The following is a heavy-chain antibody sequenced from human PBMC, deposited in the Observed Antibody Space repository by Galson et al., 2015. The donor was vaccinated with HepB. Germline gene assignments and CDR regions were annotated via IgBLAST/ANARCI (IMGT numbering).Heavy chain of an antibody. D-gene: IGHD6-6*01. Sequence: SVKVSCKASGGTFSSYAISWVRQAPGQGLEWMGGIIPIFGTANYAQKFQGRVTITADKSTSTAYMELSSLRSEDTAVYYCARPRIAARPIPSADAFDIWGQGTMVTVSS. CDR3: ARPRIAARPIPSADAFDI. V-gene: IGHV1-69*06. J-gene: IGHJ3*02. CDR2: IIPIFGTA. CDR1: GGTFSSYA.